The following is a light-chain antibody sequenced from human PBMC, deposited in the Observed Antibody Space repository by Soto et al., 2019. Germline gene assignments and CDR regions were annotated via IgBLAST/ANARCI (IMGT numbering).Light chain of an antibody. J-gene: IGLJ1*01. CDR3: QVWDSSLLHHV. V-gene: IGLV3-21*02. Sequence: SYELTQSPSVSVAPGQTARITCGGNNIGTKSVHWFQQRPGRAPVLVVFDDSDRPSGIPERFSGSKSGSTATLTITRVEAGDEADYYCQVWDSSLLHHVFGNGTKVTV. CDR2: DDS. CDR1: NIGTKS.